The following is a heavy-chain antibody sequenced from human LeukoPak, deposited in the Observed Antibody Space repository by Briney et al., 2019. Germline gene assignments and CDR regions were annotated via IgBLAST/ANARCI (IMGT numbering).Heavy chain of an antibody. CDR2: ISSSGSTI. V-gene: IGHV3-48*03. CDR1: GFTFSSYE. J-gene: IGHJ4*02. CDR3: AREYGSGTNNLFDY. D-gene: IGHD3-10*01. Sequence: TGGSLRLSCAASGFTFSSYEMNWVRQAPGKGLEWVSYISSSGSTIYYADSVRGRFTISRDNAKNSLYLQMNSLRAEDTAVYYCAREYGSGTNNLFDYWGQGTLVTVSS.